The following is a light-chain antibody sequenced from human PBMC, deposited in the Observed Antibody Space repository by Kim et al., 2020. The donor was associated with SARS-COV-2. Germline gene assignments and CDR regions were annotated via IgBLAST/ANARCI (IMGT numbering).Light chain of an antibody. V-gene: IGLV3-1*01. CDR2: QDN. CDR3: QAWGSSAHNYV. J-gene: IGLJ1*01. Sequence: SYELTQPPSVSVSPGQTASITCSGYKLGDKYVSWYQQKPGQSPVVVIYQDNQRPSGIPERFSGSNSGNTATLTISGTQAMDEAVYYCQAWGSSAHNYVFGAGTKVTVL. CDR1: KLGDKY.